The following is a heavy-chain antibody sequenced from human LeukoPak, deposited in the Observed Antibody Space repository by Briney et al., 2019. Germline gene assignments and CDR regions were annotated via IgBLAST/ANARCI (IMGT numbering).Heavy chain of an antibody. V-gene: IGHV1-2*06. Sequence: ASVKVSCKASGYTFTGYYMHWVRQAPGQGLEWMGRINPNSGGTNYAQKFQGRVTMTRDTSTSTAYMELSRLRSDDTAVYYCARGSSSSWYFLDYWGQGTLVTVSS. J-gene: IGHJ4*02. CDR3: ARGSSSSWYFLDY. CDR1: GYTFTGYY. D-gene: IGHD6-13*01. CDR2: INPNSGGT.